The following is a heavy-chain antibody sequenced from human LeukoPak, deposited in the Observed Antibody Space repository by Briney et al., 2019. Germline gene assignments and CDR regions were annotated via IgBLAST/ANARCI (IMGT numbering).Heavy chain of an antibody. D-gene: IGHD2-2*01. J-gene: IGHJ4*02. CDR2: IYHSGST. CDR1: GGSISSGGYY. CDR3: ARARIWQYQLPQFDY. Sequence: SETLSLTCTASGGSISSGGYYWSWIRQPPGKGLEWIGYIYHSGSTYYNPSLKSRVTISVDRSKNQFSLKLSSVTAADTAVYYCARARIWQYQLPQFDYWGQGTLVTVSS. V-gene: IGHV4-30-2*01.